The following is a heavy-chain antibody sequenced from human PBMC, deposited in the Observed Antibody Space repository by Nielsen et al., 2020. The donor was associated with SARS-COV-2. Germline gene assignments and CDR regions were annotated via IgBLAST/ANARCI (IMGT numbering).Heavy chain of an antibody. CDR2: IWYDGSNK. Sequence: GESLKISCAASGFTFSSYGMHWVRQAPGKGLEWVAVIWYDGSNKYYADSVKGRFTISRDNSKNTLYLQMNSLRAEDTAVYYCAKGTYYYDTSGYPTDGYFDYWGQGTLVTVSS. V-gene: IGHV3-33*06. D-gene: IGHD3-22*01. CDR1: GFTFSSYG. CDR3: AKGTYYYDTSGYPTDGYFDY. J-gene: IGHJ4*02.